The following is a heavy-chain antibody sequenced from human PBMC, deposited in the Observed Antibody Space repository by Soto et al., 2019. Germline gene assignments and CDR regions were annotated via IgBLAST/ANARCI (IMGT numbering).Heavy chain of an antibody. V-gene: IGHV4-30-2*01. CDR2: IYHSGST. CDR3: ARGQILDP. J-gene: IGHJ5*02. Sequence: LSLTCAVSGGSISSGGYSWSWIRQPPGKGLEWIGYIYHSGSTYYNPSLKSRVTVSVDRSKNQFSLKLSSVTAADTAVYYCARGQILDPWGQGTLVTVYS. CDR1: GGSISSGGYS.